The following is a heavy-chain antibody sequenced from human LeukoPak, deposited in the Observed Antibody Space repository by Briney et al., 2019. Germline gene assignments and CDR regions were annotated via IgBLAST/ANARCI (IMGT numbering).Heavy chain of an antibody. CDR2: IGTSSSRI. CDR3: ARGPSSQFRTDY. V-gene: IGHV3-48*01. J-gene: IGHJ4*02. CDR1: GFSFSSYW. D-gene: IGHD2-2*01. Sequence: GGSLRLSCVDSGFSFSSYWMSWFRQAPGKGLEWVSYIGTSSSRIYYADSVKGRFTISRDNAKNSLYLQMNGLRAEDTAVYYCARGPSSQFRTDYWGQGTLVTVSS.